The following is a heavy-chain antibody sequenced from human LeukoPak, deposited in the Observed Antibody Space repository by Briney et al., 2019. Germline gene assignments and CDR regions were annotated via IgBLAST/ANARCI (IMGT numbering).Heavy chain of an antibody. V-gene: IGHV1-2*02. D-gene: IGHD3-3*01. CDR1: GYTFTGYY. Sequence: ASVKVSCTASGYTFTGYYMHWVRQAPGQGLEWMGWINPNSGGTNYAQKFQGRVTMTRDTSISTAYMELSRPRSDYTAVYYCARDHNWRVTIFGVVGKNWFDPWGQGTLVNVSS. CDR2: INPNSGGT. J-gene: IGHJ5*02. CDR3: ARDHNWRVTIFGVVGKNWFDP.